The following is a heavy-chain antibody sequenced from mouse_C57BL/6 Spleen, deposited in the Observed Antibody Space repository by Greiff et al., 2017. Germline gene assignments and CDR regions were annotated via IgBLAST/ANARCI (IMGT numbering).Heavy chain of an antibody. Sequence: QVQLQQPGAELVMPGASVKLSCKASGYTFTSYWMHWVKQRPGQGLEWIGEIDPSDSYTNYNQKFKGKSTLTVDTSSSTAYMQLSSLTSEDSAVYYCARGLLITTVVDYWGQGTTLTVSS. D-gene: IGHD1-1*01. V-gene: IGHV1-69*01. CDR3: ARGLLITTVVDY. CDR2: IDPSDSYT. J-gene: IGHJ2*01. CDR1: GYTFTSYW.